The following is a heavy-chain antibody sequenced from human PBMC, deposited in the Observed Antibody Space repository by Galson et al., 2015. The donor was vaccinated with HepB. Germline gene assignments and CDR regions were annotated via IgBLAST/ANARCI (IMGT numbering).Heavy chain of an antibody. CDR1: GGSISSGGYY. CDR2: IYYSGST. D-gene: IGHD4-17*01. Sequence: LSLTCTVSGGSISSGGYYWSWIRQHPGKGLEWIGYIYYSGSTYYNPSLKSRVTISVDTSKNQFSLKLCSVTAADTAVYYCARDADYGDYSSGFDPWGQGTLVTVSS. CDR3: ARDADYGDYSSGFDP. J-gene: IGHJ5*02. V-gene: IGHV4-31*03.